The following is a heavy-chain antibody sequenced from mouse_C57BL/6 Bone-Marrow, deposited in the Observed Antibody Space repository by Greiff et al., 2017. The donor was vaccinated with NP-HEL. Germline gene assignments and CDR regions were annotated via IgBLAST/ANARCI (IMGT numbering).Heavy chain of an antibody. CDR3: AALAWFAY. Sequence: QVQLQQPGAELVMPGASVKLSCKASGYTFTSYWMHWVKQRPGQGLEWIGEIDPSDSYTNYNQKFKGKSTLTVDKSSSTAYVQLSSLTSEDSAVYYCAALAWFAYWGQGTLVTVSA. CDR1: GYTFTSYW. J-gene: IGHJ3*01. V-gene: IGHV1-69*01. CDR2: IDPSDSYT. D-gene: IGHD2-10*02.